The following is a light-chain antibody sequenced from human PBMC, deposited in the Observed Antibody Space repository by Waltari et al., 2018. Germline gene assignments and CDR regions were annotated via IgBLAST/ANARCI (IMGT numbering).Light chain of an antibody. CDR3: QTWGTGIWV. Sequence: QLVLTQSPSASASLGASVKPTCTLSSGHSSNVVAWHQQQPEKGPRYLMKVNSDGSHTKGDGIPDRFSGSSSGAERYLTSSSLQSDDEADYYCQTWGTGIWVFGGGTRLTVL. CDR1: SGHSSNV. J-gene: IGLJ3*02. V-gene: IGLV4-69*01. CDR2: VNSDGSH.